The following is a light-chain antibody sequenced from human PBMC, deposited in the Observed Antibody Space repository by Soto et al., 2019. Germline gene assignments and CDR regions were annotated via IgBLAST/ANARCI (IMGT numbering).Light chain of an antibody. CDR2: GAS. Sequence: EIVLTQSPGTLSLSPGERATLSCRASQSVTSSSLAWYQQKPGQAPRLLIYGASNRATGIPDRFSGSGSGTDFTLTISRLEPEDFAVYYRQQYGTPPRTFGQGTKLEIK. CDR3: QQYGTPPRT. V-gene: IGKV3-20*01. J-gene: IGKJ2*01. CDR1: QSVTSSS.